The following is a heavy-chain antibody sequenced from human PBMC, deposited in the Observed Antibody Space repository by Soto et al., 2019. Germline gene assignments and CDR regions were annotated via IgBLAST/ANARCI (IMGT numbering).Heavy chain of an antibody. CDR2: INHSGST. D-gene: IGHD2-15*01. J-gene: IGHJ3*02. V-gene: IGHV4-34*01. CDR3: ARGEGYCSGGSCYAFDI. Sequence: SETLSLTCAVYGGSFSGYYWSWIRQPPGKGLEWIGEINHSGSTNYNPSPKSRVTISVDTSKNQFSLKLSSVTAADTAVYYCARGEGYCSGGSCYAFDIWGQGTMVTVSS. CDR1: GGSFSGYY.